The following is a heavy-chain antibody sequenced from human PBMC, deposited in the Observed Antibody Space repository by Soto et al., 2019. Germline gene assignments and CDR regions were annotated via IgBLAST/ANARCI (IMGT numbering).Heavy chain of an antibody. V-gene: IGHV3-15*07. CDR2: IKSKTDGGTT. CDR1: GFTFSNAW. D-gene: IGHD6-13*01. CDR3: TTDFLTYTSSSWPDYYYYYGMDV. J-gene: IGHJ6*02. Sequence: PGGSLRLSCAASGFTFSNAWMNWVRQAPGKGLEWVGRIKSKTDGGTTDYAAPVKGRFTISRDDSKNPLYLQMCSLKTEDTAVYYCTTDFLTYTSSSWPDYYYYYGMDVWGQGTTVTVSS.